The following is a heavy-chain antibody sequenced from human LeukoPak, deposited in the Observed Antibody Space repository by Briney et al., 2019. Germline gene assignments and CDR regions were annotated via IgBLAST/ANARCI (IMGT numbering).Heavy chain of an antibody. Sequence: SETLSLACAVYGGSFSGYYWSWIRQPPGKGLEWIGEINHSGSTNYNPSLKSRVTISVDTSKNQFSLKLSSVTAADTAVYYCARPYYYGSGSYYRSYWFDPWGQGTLVTVSS. V-gene: IGHV4-34*01. J-gene: IGHJ5*02. D-gene: IGHD3-10*01. CDR3: ARPYYYGSGSYYRSYWFDP. CDR2: INHSGST. CDR1: GGSFSGYY.